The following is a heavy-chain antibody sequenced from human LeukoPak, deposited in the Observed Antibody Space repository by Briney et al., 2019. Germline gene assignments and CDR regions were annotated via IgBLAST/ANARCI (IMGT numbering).Heavy chain of an antibody. CDR3: ASPSPPSWYFHL. Sequence: SETLSLTCSVSGGPISSNYWSWIRQPPGKGLEWIGYIYYSGATNYNPSLKSRVTISVDTSKNQFSLNLNSVTAADTAVYYCASPSPPSWYFHLWGRGTLVTVSS. J-gene: IGHJ2*01. V-gene: IGHV4-59*01. CDR2: IYYSGAT. CDR1: GGPISSNY.